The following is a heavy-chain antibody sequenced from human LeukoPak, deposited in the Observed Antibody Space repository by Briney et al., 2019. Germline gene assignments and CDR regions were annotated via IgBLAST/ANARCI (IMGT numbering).Heavy chain of an antibody. CDR2: INTNSGDR. Sequence: ASVKVSCKASGYTFTGHYMHWVRQAPGQGLEWMGWINTNSGDRNSAQKFQGRVTMTRDTSISTVYMELSRLGPDDTAVYYCAREGWDQRDTAAFDHWGQGTLVTVSS. CDR1: GYTFTGHY. D-gene: IGHD6-19*01. J-gene: IGHJ4*02. CDR3: AREGWDQRDTAAFDH. V-gene: IGHV1-2*02.